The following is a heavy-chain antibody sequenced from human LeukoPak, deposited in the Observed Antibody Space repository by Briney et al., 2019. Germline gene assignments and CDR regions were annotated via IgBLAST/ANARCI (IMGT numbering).Heavy chain of an antibody. CDR3: AKRGGSTPNWYFDL. J-gene: IGHJ2*01. CDR1: GGSISSGGYY. V-gene: IGHV4-61*08. D-gene: IGHD3-10*01. CDR2: IYYSGST. Sequence: SETLSLTCTVSGGSISSGGYYWSWIRQPPGKGLEWIGYIYYSGSTNYNPSLKSRVTISVDTSKNQFSLKLSSVTAADTAVYYCAKRGGSTPNWYFDLWGRGTLVTVSS.